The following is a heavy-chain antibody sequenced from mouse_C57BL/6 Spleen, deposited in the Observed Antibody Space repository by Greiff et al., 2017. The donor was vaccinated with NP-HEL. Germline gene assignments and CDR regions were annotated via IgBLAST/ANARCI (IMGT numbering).Heavy chain of an antibody. Sequence: EVQLQQSGPGLVKPSQSLSLTCSVTGYSITSGYYWNWIRQFPGNKLEWMGYISYDGSNNYNPSLNNRISITRDTYKNQFFLKLNSVTTEDTATYYCAREEGWLDWYVDVWGTGTTVTVSS. CDR1: GYSITSGYY. V-gene: IGHV3-6*01. D-gene: IGHD2-3*01. CDR3: AREEGWLDWYVDV. J-gene: IGHJ1*03. CDR2: ISYDGSN.